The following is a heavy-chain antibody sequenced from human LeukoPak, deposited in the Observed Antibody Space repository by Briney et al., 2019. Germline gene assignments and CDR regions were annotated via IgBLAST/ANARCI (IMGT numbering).Heavy chain of an antibody. D-gene: IGHD6-19*01. CDR3: ARQGIAVAVRGYFDY. CDR2: INPSGGST. Sequence: ASVKVSCKASGYTFTSYYMHWVRQAPGQGLDWMGIINPSGGSTSYAQKFQGRVTMTRDTSTSTVYMELSSLRSEDTAVYYCARQGIAVAVRGYFDYWGQGTLVTVSS. CDR1: GYTFTSYY. J-gene: IGHJ4*02. V-gene: IGHV1-46*01.